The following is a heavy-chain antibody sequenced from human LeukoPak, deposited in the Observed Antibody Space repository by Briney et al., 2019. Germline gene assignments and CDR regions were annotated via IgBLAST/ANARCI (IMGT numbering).Heavy chain of an antibody. CDR1: GGTFSSDS. D-gene: IGHD4-17*01. CDR3: ARERSTVTNNWFDP. J-gene: IGHJ5*02. CDR2: MVPIFGTA. Sequence: PSVKVSCTASGGTFSSDSNSWVRQAPGPGHELMGGMVPIFGTANYAQQFQGRVTITADKSTSTAYMELSRLRSEDTAVYYCARERSTVTNNWFDPWGQGTLVTVSS. V-gene: IGHV1-69*06.